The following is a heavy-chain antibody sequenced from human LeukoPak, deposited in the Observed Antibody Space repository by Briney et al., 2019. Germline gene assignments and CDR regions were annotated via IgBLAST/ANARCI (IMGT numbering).Heavy chain of an antibody. J-gene: IGHJ4*02. D-gene: IGHD6-19*01. CDR2: ISYDGSNK. Sequence: PGRSLRLSCAASGFTFSSYGMHWVRQAPGKGLEWVAVISYDGSNKYYADSVKGRFTISRDNSKNTLYLQMNSLRAEDTAVYYCAKLYSSGSNDFDYWGQGTLVTVSS. V-gene: IGHV3-30*18. CDR1: GFTFSSYG. CDR3: AKLYSSGSNDFDY.